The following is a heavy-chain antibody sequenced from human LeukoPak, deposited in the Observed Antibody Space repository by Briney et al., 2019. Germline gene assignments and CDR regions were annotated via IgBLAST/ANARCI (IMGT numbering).Heavy chain of an antibody. V-gene: IGHV3-48*01. CDR1: GFTFSTYS. CDR2: ISSNFNTI. Sequence: GGSLRLSCAASGFTFSTYSMNWIRQAPGKGLEWVAYISSNFNTIYYADSVKGRFTISRDTAKNSLFLHMNSLRVEDTAVYYCARDILWSFDYWGQGALLTVSS. D-gene: IGHD2-21*01. J-gene: IGHJ4*02. CDR3: ARDILWSFDY.